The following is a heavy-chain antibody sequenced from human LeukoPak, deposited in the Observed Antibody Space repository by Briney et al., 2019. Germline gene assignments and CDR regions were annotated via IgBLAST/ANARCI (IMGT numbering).Heavy chain of an antibody. CDR2: ISGSGGST. J-gene: IGHJ6*02. CDR3: ANLDIVVVPAAIPIEGMDV. CDR1: GFTFSSYA. V-gene: IGHV3-23*01. D-gene: IGHD2-2*02. Sequence: PGGSLRLSCAASGFTFSSYAMSWVRQAPGKGLEWVSAISGSGGSTYYADSVKGRFTISRDNSKNTLYLQMNSLRAEDTAVYYCANLDIVVVPAAIPIEGMDVWGQGTTVTVSS.